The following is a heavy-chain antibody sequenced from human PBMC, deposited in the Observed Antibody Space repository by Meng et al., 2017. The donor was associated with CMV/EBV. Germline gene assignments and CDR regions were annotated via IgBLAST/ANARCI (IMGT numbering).Heavy chain of an antibody. CDR3: ARDDPRTSGRVCAFDI. CDR2: ISSSSSYI. V-gene: IGHV3-21*01. Sequence: GESLKISCAASGFTFSSYSMNWVRQAPGKGLEWVSSISSSSSYIYCADSVKGRFTISRDNAKNSLYLQMNSLRAEDTAVYYCARDDPRTSGRVCAFDIWGQGTMVTVSS. CDR1: GFTFSSYS. J-gene: IGHJ3*02. D-gene: IGHD6-25*01.